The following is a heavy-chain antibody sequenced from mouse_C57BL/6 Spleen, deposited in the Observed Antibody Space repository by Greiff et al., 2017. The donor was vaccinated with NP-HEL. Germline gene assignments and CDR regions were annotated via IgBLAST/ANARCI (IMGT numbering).Heavy chain of an antibody. J-gene: IGHJ1*03. CDR3: ARPIYDGYYVWYFDV. CDR1: GYTFTSYW. V-gene: IGHV1-55*01. Sequence: QVQLQQSGAELVKPGASVKMSCKASGYTFTSYWITWVKQRPGQGLEWIGDIYPGSGSTNYNEKFKSKATLTVDTSSSTAYMQLSSLTSEDSAVYYCARPIYDGYYVWYFDVWGTGTTVTVSS. CDR2: IYPGSGST. D-gene: IGHD2-3*01.